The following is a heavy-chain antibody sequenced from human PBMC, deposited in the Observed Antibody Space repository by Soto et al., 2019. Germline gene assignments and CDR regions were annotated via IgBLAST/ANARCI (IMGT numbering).Heavy chain of an antibody. Sequence: PXGSLRITWAASGFPFTSYTMSWVRQAPGKGLEWVSGISDSDDRTHYADSVKGRFTISRDNSKNTLYLQMNSLRADDTAVYYCAKASTYDYIWGSYRYYFNGWGQGTLVTVSS. CDR3: AKASTYDYIWGSYRYYFNG. CDR2: ISDSDDRT. CDR1: GFPFTSYT. V-gene: IGHV3-23*01. D-gene: IGHD3-16*02. J-gene: IGHJ4*02.